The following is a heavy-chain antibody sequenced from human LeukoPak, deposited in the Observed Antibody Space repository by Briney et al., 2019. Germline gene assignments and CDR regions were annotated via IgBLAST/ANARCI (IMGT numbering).Heavy chain of an antibody. V-gene: IGHV1-24*01. Sequence: ASVKVSCKVSGYTLTELSMHWVRQAPGKGLEWMGGFDPEDGETIYAQKFQGRATMTEDTSTDTAYMELSSLRSEDTAVYYCARAGLVVVTAKKSDAFDVWGQGTMVTVSS. CDR2: FDPEDGET. J-gene: IGHJ3*01. D-gene: IGHD2-21*02. CDR3: ARAGLVVVTAKKSDAFDV. CDR1: GYTLTELS.